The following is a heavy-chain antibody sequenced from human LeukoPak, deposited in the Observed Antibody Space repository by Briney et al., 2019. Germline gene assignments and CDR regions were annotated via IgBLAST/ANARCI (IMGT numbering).Heavy chain of an antibody. Sequence: GGSLRLSCAASGFTFSSYWMHWVRQAPGKGLVWVSRINSDGSSTSYADSVKGRFTISRDNSKNTLYLQMNSLRAEDTAVYYCARDVSRYDYVWGSYRRTDAFDIWGQGTMVTVSS. V-gene: IGHV3-74*01. J-gene: IGHJ3*02. CDR2: INSDGSST. D-gene: IGHD3-16*02. CDR1: GFTFSSYW. CDR3: ARDVSRYDYVWGSYRRTDAFDI.